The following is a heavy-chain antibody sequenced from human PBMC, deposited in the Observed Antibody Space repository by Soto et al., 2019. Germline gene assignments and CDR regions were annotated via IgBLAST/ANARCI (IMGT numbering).Heavy chain of an antibody. D-gene: IGHD4-4*01. Sequence: PGGSLRLSCAASGFTFSNYWMTWVRQAPGKGLEWVANIKQDGSEKYYVDSVKGRFTISRDNAKNSLYLQMNSLRAEDTAVYYCARVALTTVTVYYYYYMDVWAKGTTVTVSS. CDR1: GFTFSNYW. J-gene: IGHJ6*03. CDR3: ARVALTTVTVYYYYYMDV. CDR2: IKQDGSEK. V-gene: IGHV3-7*01.